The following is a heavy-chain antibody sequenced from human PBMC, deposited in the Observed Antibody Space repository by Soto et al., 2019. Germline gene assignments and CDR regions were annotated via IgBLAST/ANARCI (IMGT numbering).Heavy chain of an antibody. CDR2: ISAYNGNT. Sequence: ASVKVSCKASGYTFTSYGISWVRQAPGQGLEWMGWISAYNGNTNYAQKLQGRVTMTTDTSTSTAYMELRSLRSDDTAVYYCAREGDIVVSPGDNYYCYYGMDVWGQGTTVTVSS. J-gene: IGHJ6*02. CDR3: AREGDIVVSPGDNYYCYYGMDV. V-gene: IGHV1-18*01. D-gene: IGHD2-15*01. CDR1: GYTFTSYG.